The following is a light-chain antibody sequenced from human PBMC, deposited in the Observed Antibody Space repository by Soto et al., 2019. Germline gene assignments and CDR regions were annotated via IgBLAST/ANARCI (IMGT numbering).Light chain of an antibody. CDR2: RSD. J-gene: IGLJ2*01. CDR3: SARDDILSGVV. V-gene: IGLV1-47*01. CDR1: SSNIGSNH. Sequence: QSVLTQPPSASGTPGQRVTISCSGSSSNIGSNHVYWYQQFPGMAPKLLMYRSDQRPTGVSDRFSGSKSGTSASLATSGLRSDDEADYYCSARDDILSGVVFGGGTKLTVL.